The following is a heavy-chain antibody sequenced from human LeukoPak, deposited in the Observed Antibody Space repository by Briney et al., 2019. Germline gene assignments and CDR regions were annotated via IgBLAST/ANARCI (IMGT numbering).Heavy chain of an antibody. CDR2: IIPIFGTA. D-gene: IGHD3-16*01. J-gene: IGHJ4*02. V-gene: IGHV1-69*05. CDR1: GGTFSSYA. Sequence: SVKVSCKASGGTFSSYAISWVRQAPGQGLEWMGGIIPIFGTANYAQKFQGRVTITTDESTSTAYMELSSLRSEDTAVYYCASIEVFGYYFDYWGQGTLVTVSS. CDR3: ASIEVFGYYFDY.